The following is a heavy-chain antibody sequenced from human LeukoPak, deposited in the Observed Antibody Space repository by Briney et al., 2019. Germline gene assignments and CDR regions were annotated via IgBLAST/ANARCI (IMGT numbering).Heavy chain of an antibody. CDR2: INGNGYTT. V-gene: IGHV3-23*01. J-gene: IGHJ3*01. CDR3: AMDPNGDYLGAFDF. D-gene: IGHD4-17*01. CDR1: GFTLSSYA. Sequence: QSGGTLRLSCAASGFTLSSYAMSWASQAPGKGLEGGSAINGNGYTTRYGESVKGRFPVSRDNSKSTLYLHMINLRAEDAAVYYCAMDPNGDYLGAFDFWGQGTLVTVSS.